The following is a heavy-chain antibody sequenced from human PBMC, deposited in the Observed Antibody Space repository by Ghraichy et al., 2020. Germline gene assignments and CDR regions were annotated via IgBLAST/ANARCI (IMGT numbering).Heavy chain of an antibody. D-gene: IGHD6-6*01. V-gene: IGHV4-39*01. CDR2: IYYSGST. Sequence: SETLSLTCTVSGGSISSSSYYWGWIRQPPGKGLEWIGSIYYSGSTYYNPSLKSRVTISVDTSKNQFSLKLSSVTAADTAVYYCARRRYSSSHAFDIWGQGTMVTVSS. CDR1: GGSISSSSYY. CDR3: ARRRYSSSHAFDI. J-gene: IGHJ3*02.